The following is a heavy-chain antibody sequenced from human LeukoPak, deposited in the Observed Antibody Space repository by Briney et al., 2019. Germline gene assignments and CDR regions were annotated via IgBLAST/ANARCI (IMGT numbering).Heavy chain of an antibody. Sequence: PGGSLRLSCAASGFTFSDYYMSWIRQAPGKGLEWVANIKQDGSEKYYVDSVKGRFTISRDNAKNSLYLQMNSLRAEDTAVYYCAGCSSTSCYGNWFDPWGQGTLVTVSS. CDR1: GFTFSDYY. D-gene: IGHD2-2*01. V-gene: IGHV3-7*01. CDR3: AGCSSTSCYGNWFDP. J-gene: IGHJ5*02. CDR2: IKQDGSEK.